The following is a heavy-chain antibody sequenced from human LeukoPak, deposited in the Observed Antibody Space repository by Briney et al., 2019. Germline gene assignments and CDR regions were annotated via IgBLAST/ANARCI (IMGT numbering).Heavy chain of an antibody. CDR2: ITGSGGTT. D-gene: IGHD5-12*01. V-gene: IGHV3-23*01. CDR1: GFTFSNYA. CDR3: ATLMRGPTGYSGYGGEDY. J-gene: IGHJ4*02. Sequence: GGSLRLSCAACGFTFSNYAMTWVRQAQGKGLQWVSAITGSGGTTYYADSVKGRFAISRDNSKNTLYLQMNSLRAEDTAVYYCATLMRGPTGYSGYGGEDYWGQGTLVTVSS.